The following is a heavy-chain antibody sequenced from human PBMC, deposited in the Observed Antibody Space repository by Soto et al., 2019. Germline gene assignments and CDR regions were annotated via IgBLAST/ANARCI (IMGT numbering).Heavy chain of an antibody. Sequence: RRLSCAAAGFTFSSYAMSWVRQAPGKGLEWVSAISGSGGSTYYADSVKGRFTISRDNSKNTLYLQMNSLRAEDTAVYYCAKCPWELLGGGGFDPWGQGTLVTVSS. V-gene: IGHV3-23*01. CDR1: GFTFSSYA. CDR3: AKCPWELLGGGGFDP. J-gene: IGHJ5*02. CDR2: ISGSGGST. D-gene: IGHD1-26*01.